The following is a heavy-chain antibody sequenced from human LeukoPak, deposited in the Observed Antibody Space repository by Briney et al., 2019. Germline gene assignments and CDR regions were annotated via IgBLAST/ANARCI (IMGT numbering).Heavy chain of an antibody. CDR2: INLSGST. CDR3: ARYSRYCSGGSCSPFDY. J-gene: IGHJ4*02. D-gene: IGHD2-15*01. CDR1: GGSFSGYY. Sequence: SETLSLTCAVYGGSFSGYYWSWIRQPPGKGLEWIGEINLSGSTNYNPSLKSRVTISVDTPKNQFSLKLSSVTAADAAVYYCARYSRYCSGGSCSPFDYWGQGTLVTVSS. V-gene: IGHV4-34*01.